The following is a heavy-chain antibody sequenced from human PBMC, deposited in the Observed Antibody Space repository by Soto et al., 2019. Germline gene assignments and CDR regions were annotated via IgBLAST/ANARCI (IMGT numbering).Heavy chain of an antibody. CDR3: ARAHGIYGRFDS. J-gene: IGHJ4*02. CDR1: GASVYDFY. D-gene: IGHD3-3*02. V-gene: IGHV4-59*02. CDR2: IYNNGRT. Sequence: PSETLSLTCSVSGASVYDFYWSWLRQTPGKGMEWIGNIYNNGRTNYNPSLKNRVTISIDTSKNQFSLHLSSVTTADTAMYFCARAHGIYGRFDSWGQGTLVTVSS.